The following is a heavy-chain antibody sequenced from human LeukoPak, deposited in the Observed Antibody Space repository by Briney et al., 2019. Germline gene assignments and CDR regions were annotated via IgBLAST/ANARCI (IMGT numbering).Heavy chain of an antibody. D-gene: IGHD3-22*01. CDR3: AKVYHDSVGYYSPFDY. CDR2: ISGSGGST. Sequence: PGGSLRLSCAASGFTFSSYAMSWVRQAPRKGLEWVSGISGSGGSTLYADSVKGRFTISRDNSRNTLYLQMNSLRAEDTAVYYCAKVYHDSVGYYSPFDYWGQGTLVTVSS. V-gene: IGHV3-23*01. CDR1: GFTFSSYA. J-gene: IGHJ4*02.